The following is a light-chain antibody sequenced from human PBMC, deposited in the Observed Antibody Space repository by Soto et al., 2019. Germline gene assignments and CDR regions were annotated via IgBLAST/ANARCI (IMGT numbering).Light chain of an antibody. V-gene: IGLV2-8*01. J-gene: IGLJ1*01. CDR3: SSYAVSNKRV. CDR2: EVS. CDR1: SSDVGGYNY. Sequence: QSALTQPPSASGSPGQSVTISCTGTSSDVGGYNYVSWYQQHPGKAPKLMIYEVSKRPSGVPDRFSGSKSGNTASLTVSRLQAEDEAEYDCSSYAVSNKRVFGPGTQGIVL.